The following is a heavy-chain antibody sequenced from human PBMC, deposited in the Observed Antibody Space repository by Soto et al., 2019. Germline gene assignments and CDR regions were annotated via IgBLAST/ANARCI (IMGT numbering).Heavy chain of an antibody. CDR3: AKDLHFWSAMDV. Sequence: GGSLRLSCADSGFTLSSNAMSWVRQAPGKGLEWVSGIGSDDATHYADSVKGRFTISRDNSKNTLYLQINSLRAEDTAVYYCAKDLHFWSAMDVWAKGTTVTVSS. V-gene: IGHV3-23*01. J-gene: IGHJ6*04. D-gene: IGHD3-3*02. CDR2: IGSDDAT. CDR1: GFTLSSNA.